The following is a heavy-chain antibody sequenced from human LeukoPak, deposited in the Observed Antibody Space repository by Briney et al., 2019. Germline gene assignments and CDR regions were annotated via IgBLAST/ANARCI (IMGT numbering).Heavy chain of an antibody. CDR2: ISAYNGNT. J-gene: IGHJ3*02. Sequence: ASVKVSCKASGYTFTSYGISWVRQAPGQGLEWMGWISAYNGNTNYAQKLQGRVTMTTDTSTSTAYMELRSLRSDDTAVYYCARLIVSGSSGWYSTRSKGAFDIWGQGTMVTVSS. V-gene: IGHV1-18*01. CDR3: ARLIVSGSSGWYSTRSKGAFDI. D-gene: IGHD6-19*01. CDR1: GYTFTSYG.